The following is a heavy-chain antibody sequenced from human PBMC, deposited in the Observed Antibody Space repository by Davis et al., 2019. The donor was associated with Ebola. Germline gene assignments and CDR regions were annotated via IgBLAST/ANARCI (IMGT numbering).Heavy chain of an antibody. D-gene: IGHD3-22*01. V-gene: IGHV3-30*04. Sequence: GESLKISCAASGFTFSSYAMHWVRQAPGKGLEWVAIISYDGSNKYYADSVKGRFTISRDNSKNTLYLQMNSLRAEDTAVYYCARGGWGLAYYDSSGYPSGAAFDIWGQGTMVTVSS. CDR2: ISYDGSNK. CDR3: ARGGWGLAYYDSSGYPSGAAFDI. J-gene: IGHJ3*02. CDR1: GFTFSSYA.